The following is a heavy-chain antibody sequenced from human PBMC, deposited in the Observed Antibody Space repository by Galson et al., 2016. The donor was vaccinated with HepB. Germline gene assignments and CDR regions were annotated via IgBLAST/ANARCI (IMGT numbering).Heavy chain of an antibody. J-gene: IGHJ4*02. CDR2: IYPGGSDT. CDR1: GYSFSTYW. V-gene: IGHV5-51*01. Sequence: QSGAEVTKPGESLKISCKGSGYSFSTYWIAWVRQMPGKGLEWMGIIYPGGSDTRYSPSFEGQVTISADKSISTAYLQWSSLRASDTAMYYCARHQTHSSFGVFWGQGSLVTVSS. D-gene: IGHD2-8*01. CDR3: ARHQTHSSFGVF.